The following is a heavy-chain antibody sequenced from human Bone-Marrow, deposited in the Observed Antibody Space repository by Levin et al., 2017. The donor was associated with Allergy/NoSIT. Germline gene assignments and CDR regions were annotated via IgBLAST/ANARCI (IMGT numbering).Heavy chain of an antibody. D-gene: IGHD1-1*01. J-gene: IGHJ4*02. V-gene: IGHV3-7*01. CDR2: IKQDGSEI. Sequence: SGGFLRLSCAASGFTFGNYWMSWVRQAPGKGPEWVANIKQDGSEIYYVDSVKGRFTISRDNAKNSLYLQMNSLRAEDTAVYYCVREERWGQGTLVTVSS. CDR1: GFTFGNYW. CDR3: VREER.